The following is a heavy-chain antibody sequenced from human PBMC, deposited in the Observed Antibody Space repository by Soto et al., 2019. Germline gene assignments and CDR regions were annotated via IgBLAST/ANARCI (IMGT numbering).Heavy chain of an antibody. CDR1: GGTLSNYA. D-gene: IGHD3-10*01. Sequence: ASVKVSCKASGGTLSNYALSWVRQAPGQGLEWVGGIIPIFGTSNYAQNFQGRVTITADESTSTAYMELSSLRSEDTAVYYCARGVRTGFYGMDVWGQGTTVTVS. CDR3: ARGVRTGFYGMDV. J-gene: IGHJ6*02. V-gene: IGHV1-69*13. CDR2: IIPIFGTS.